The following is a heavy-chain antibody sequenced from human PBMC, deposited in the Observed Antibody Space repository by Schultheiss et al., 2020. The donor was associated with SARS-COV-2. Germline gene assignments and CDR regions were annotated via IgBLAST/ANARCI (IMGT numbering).Heavy chain of an antibody. CDR2: IWYDGSNK. Sequence: GGSLRLSCAASGFTFSSYGMHWVRQAPGKGLEWVAVIWYDGSNKYYADSVKGRFTISRDNSKNTLYLQMNSLRAEDTAVYYCARDIELLRPYYYGMDVWGQGTTVTVSS. J-gene: IGHJ6*02. D-gene: IGHD2-15*01. V-gene: IGHV3-33*01. CDR1: GFTFSSYG. CDR3: ARDIELLRPYYYGMDV.